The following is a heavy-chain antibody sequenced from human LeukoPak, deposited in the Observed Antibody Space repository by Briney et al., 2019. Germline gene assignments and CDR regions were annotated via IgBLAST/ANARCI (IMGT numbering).Heavy chain of an antibody. CDR2: IYYSGST. D-gene: IGHD3-3*01. CDR3: ARVTFWSGYYTHFDY. J-gene: IGHJ4*02. V-gene: IGHV4-59*11. CDR1: GGSISSHY. Sequence: SETLSLTCTVSGGSISSHYWTWIRQPPGKGLEWIGHIYYSGSTTYNPSLKSRVTMSVDTSKNQFSPKLSSVTAADTAVYYCARVTFWSGYYTHFDYWGQGTLVTVSS.